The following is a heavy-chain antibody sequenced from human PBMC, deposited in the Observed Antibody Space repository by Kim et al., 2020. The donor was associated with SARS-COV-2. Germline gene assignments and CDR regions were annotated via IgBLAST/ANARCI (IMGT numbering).Heavy chain of an antibody. CDR3: ARGRFSTPYYYYGMDV. Sequence: ASVKVSCKASGYTFTGYYMHWVRQAPGQGLEWMGWINPNSGGTNYAQKFQGRVTMTRDTSISTAYMELSRLRSDDTAVYYCARGRFSTPYYYYGMDVWGQGTTVTVSS. V-gene: IGHV1-2*02. D-gene: IGHD3-10*01. J-gene: IGHJ6*02. CDR2: INPNSGGT. CDR1: GYTFTGYY.